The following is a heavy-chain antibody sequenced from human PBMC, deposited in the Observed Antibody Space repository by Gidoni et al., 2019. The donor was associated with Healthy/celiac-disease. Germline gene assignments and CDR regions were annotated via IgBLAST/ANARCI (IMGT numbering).Heavy chain of an antibody. D-gene: IGHD5-12*01. CDR2: IIPILGIA. CDR3: AVYSGYDDVDYYYYGMDV. Sequence: QVQLVQSGAEVKKPGSSVKVSCKASGGPFSSYAISWVRQAPGQGLEWMGRIIPILGIANYAQKFQGRVTITADKSTSTAYMELSSLRSEDTAVYYCAVYSGYDDVDYYYYGMDVWGQGTTVTVSS. J-gene: IGHJ6*02. V-gene: IGHV1-69*04. CDR1: GGPFSSYA.